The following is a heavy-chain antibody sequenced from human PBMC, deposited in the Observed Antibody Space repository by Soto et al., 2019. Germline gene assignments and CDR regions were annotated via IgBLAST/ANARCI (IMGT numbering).Heavy chain of an antibody. CDR1: GYTFTSYG. CDR2: ISAYNGNT. D-gene: IGHD1-7*01. Sequence: ASVKVSCKASGYTFTSYGISWVRQAPGQGLEWMGWISAYNGNTNYAQKLQGRVTMTTDTSTSTAYMELRSLRSDDTAVYYCARVSESLTGTTYYYYMDVWGKGTTVTVSS. CDR3: ARVSESLTGTTYYYYMDV. J-gene: IGHJ6*03. V-gene: IGHV1-18*01.